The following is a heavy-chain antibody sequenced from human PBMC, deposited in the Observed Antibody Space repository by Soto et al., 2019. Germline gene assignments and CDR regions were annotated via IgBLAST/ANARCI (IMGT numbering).Heavy chain of an antibody. D-gene: IGHD2-2*01. Sequence: LSLTCAVYGVSFSGYYWSWIRQPPGKGLEWIGEINHSGSTNYNPSLKSRVTISVDTSKNQFSLKLSSVTAADTAVYYCAVPSIYYYYYGMDGWGQANTLT. CDR2: INHSGST. V-gene: IGHV4-34*01. CDR3: AVPSIYYYYYGMDG. CDR1: GVSFSGYY. J-gene: IGHJ6*02.